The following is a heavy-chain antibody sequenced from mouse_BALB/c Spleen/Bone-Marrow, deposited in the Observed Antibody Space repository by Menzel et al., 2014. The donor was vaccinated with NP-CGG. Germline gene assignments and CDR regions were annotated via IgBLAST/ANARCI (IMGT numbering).Heavy chain of an antibody. CDR1: GFIFSDYY. D-gene: IGHD2-14*01. Sequence: EVKLMESGGGLVKPGGSLKLSCAASGFIFSDYYMYWVRQTPEKRLEWVATISDGGSYTSYPDMLKGRFTVSRDNAKNKLYLQMSSLKSEDTAFYYCARTYRHCALDYWGQGSSVTVSS. CDR2: ISDGGSYT. J-gene: IGHJ4*01. CDR3: ARTYRHCALDY. V-gene: IGHV5-4*02.